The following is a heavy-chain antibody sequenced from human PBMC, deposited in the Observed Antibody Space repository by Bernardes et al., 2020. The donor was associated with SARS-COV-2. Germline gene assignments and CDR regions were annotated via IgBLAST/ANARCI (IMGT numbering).Heavy chain of an antibody. CDR2: ISSSSSTI. D-gene: IGHD2-8*01. Sequence: GGSLRLSCAASRFTFSTYSMNWVRQAPGKGLEWISYISSSSSTIYYSDSVKGRFTISRDNAKNSLYLQMNSLRVEDTAVYYCAKEWDTVPGNAFDIWGHGTLVTVSS. CDR3: AKEWDTVPGNAFDI. CDR1: RFTFSTYS. J-gene: IGHJ3*02. V-gene: IGHV3-48*01.